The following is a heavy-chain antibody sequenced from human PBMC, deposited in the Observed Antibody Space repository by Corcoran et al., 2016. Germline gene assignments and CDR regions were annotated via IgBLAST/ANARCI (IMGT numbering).Heavy chain of an antibody. D-gene: IGHD3-3*01. V-gene: IGHV3-7*03. CDR2: IKQDGSEK. J-gene: IGHJ4*02. CDR1: GFTFSSYW. CDR3: ARDRGDYDFWSGYYG. Sequence: EVQLVESGGGLVQPGGSLRLYCAASGFTFSSYWMSWVRQAPGKGLEWVANIKQDGSEKYYVDSVKGRFTISRDNAKNSLYLQMNSLRAEDTGVYYCARDRGDYDFWSGYYGWGQGTLVTVSS.